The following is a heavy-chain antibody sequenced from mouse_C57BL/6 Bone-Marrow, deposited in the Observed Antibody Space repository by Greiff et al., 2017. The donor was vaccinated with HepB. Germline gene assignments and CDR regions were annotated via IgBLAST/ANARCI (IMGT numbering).Heavy chain of an antibody. Sequence: EVQLQQSGPGLVKPSQSLSLTCSVTGYSITSGYYWNWIRQFPGNKLEWMGYISYDGSNNYNPSLKNRISITRDTSKNQFFLKLNSVTTEDTATYYCARAYYYAHYFDYWGQGTTLTVSS. V-gene: IGHV3-6*01. J-gene: IGHJ2*01. CDR2: ISYDGSN. CDR1: GYSITSGYY. D-gene: IGHD1-1*01. CDR3: ARAYYYAHYFDY.